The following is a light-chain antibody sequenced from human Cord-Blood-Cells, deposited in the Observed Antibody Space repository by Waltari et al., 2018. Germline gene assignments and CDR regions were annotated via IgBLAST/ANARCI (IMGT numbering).Light chain of an antibody. CDR1: RNNVGNQG. CDR2: RNN. J-gene: IGLJ3*02. CDR3: SAWDSSLSAWV. Sequence: QAGLTQPPSVSKGLRQTATLTCTGTRNNVGNQGAAWLQQHQGHPPKLLSYRNNNRPSGISERLSASRSGNTASLTITGLQPEDEADYYCSAWDSSLSAWVFGGGTKLTVL. V-gene: IGLV10-54*01.